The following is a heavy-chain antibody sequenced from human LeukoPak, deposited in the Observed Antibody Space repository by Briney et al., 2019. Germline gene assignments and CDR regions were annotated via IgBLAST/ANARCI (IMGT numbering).Heavy chain of an antibody. CDR1: GYTFTSYG. CDR2: IIPIFGTA. CDR3: ARGRGELL. Sequence: SVKVSCKASGYTFTSYGISWVRQAPGQGLEWMGGIIPIFGTANYAQKFQGRVTITADESTSTAYMELRSLRSDDTAVYYCARGRGELLWGQGTLVTVSS. V-gene: IGHV1-69*13. J-gene: IGHJ4*02. D-gene: IGHD3-10*01.